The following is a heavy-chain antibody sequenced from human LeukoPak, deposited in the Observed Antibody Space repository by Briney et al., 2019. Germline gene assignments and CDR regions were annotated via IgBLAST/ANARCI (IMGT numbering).Heavy chain of an antibody. J-gene: IGHJ6*02. CDR3: ASDIVATTTLYYYYGMDV. CDR2: IYTSGST. V-gene: IGHV4-61*02. Sequence: SETLSLTCTVSGGSISSGSYYWSWIRQPAGKGLEWIGRIYTSGSTNYNPSLKSRVTISVDTSKNQFSLKLSSVTAADTAVYYCASDIVATTTLYYYYGMDVWGQGTTVTVSS. CDR1: GGSISSGSYY. D-gene: IGHD5-12*01.